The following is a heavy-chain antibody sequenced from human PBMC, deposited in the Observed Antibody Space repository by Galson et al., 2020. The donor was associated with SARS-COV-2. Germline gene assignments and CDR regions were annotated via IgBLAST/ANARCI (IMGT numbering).Heavy chain of an antibody. V-gene: IGHV1-69*10. D-gene: IGHD3-22*01. CDR1: GGTISSSA. J-gene: IGHJ6*03. CDR2: IIPILGIA. Sequence: SVQIPCNASGGTISSSAISCLLHPPAQGLQWMGGIIPILGIANYARKFQGRVTITADKSTSTAYMELSSLRSEDTAVYYGAREVGYYDRSGSNYYMDVWGKGTTVTVSS. CDR3: AREVGYYDRSGSNYYMDV.